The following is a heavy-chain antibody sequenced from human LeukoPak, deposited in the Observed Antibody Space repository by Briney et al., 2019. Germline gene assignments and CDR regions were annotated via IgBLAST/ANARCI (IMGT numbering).Heavy chain of an antibody. CDR3: ARDHVLARVQNYFDY. CDR1: GFAFRSYE. V-gene: IGHV3-48*03. Sequence: GGSLRLSCAASGFAFRSYEMNWGRQAPGKGLEWVSYISNSGRAIFYADSVKGRFTISRDNAKNSLYLQMNSLRAEDTAVYYCARDHVLARVQNYFDYWGQGTLVTVSS. D-gene: IGHD2-8*02. CDR2: ISNSGRAI. J-gene: IGHJ4*02.